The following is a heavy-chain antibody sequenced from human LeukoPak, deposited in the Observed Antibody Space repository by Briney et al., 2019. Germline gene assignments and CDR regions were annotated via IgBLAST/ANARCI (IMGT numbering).Heavy chain of an antibody. CDR1: GFTFDDYA. D-gene: IGHD3-22*01. V-gene: IGHV3-9*01. CDR2: ISWNSGSI. Sequence: GRSLRLSCAASGFTFDDYAMHWVRQAPGKGLEWVSGISWNSGSIGYADSVKGRFTISRDNAKNSLYLQMNSLRAEDTALYYCAKDSSGYYPEYWFDPWGQGTLVTVSS. CDR3: AKDSSGYYPEYWFDP. J-gene: IGHJ5*02.